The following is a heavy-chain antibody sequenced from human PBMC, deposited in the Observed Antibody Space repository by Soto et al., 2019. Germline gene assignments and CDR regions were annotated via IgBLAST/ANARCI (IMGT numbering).Heavy chain of an antibody. J-gene: IGHJ1*01. Sequence: SETLSLTSLFSGSSIINYYWSWIRQPPGKGLEWIGYIYYSGTTNYNPSLKSRLTISVDTSKNQFSLKLNSVTAADTAVYYCARFQQYFQHWGQGTLVTVSS. CDR3: ARFQQYFQH. V-gene: IGHV4-59*08. CDR2: IYYSGTT. CDR1: GSSIINYY.